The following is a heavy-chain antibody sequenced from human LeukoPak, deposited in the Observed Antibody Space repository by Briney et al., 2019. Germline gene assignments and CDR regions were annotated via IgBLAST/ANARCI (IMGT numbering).Heavy chain of an antibody. D-gene: IGHD4-17*01. J-gene: IGHJ6*02. Sequence: GGSLGLSCAASGFTFSDYFMSWIRQAPGKGLEWVSYITTSSVYTNYADSVKGRFTISRDNAKNFLYLQMDSLRAEDTAVYYCARDGGDYATSYYYYGLDVWGQGTTVTVSS. CDR1: GFTFSDYF. CDR2: ITTSSVYT. V-gene: IGHV3-11*05. CDR3: ARDGGDYATSYYYYGLDV.